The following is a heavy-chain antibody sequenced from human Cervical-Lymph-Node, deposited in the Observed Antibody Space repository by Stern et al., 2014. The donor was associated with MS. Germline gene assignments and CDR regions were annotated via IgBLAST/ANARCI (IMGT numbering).Heavy chain of an antibody. CDR2: IYSGDST. CDR1: GFTVGAYY. J-gene: IGHJ4*02. Sequence: EVQLVESGGGLVQPGGSLSLSCAPSGFTVGAYYMAWVRQAPGRGLECISVIYSGDSTYYADSVKGRFTISRDNSKNTLFLQMNSLRAEDTAVYYCARGRPSYYFDSWGQRTLVTVSS. CDR3: ARGRPSYYFDS. V-gene: IGHV3-66*01. D-gene: IGHD6-6*01.